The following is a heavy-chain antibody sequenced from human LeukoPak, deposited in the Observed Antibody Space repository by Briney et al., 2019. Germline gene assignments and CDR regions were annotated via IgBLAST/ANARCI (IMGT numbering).Heavy chain of an antibody. D-gene: IGHD3-22*01. J-gene: IGHJ4*02. CDR3: ASNRGIYYDSSPFDY. Sequence: GGSLRLSCAASGFTFSSYAMHWVRQAPGKGLDWVAVISYDGSNKYYADSVKGRFTISRDNSKNTLYLQMNSLRAEDTAVYYCASNRGIYYDSSPFDYWGQGTLVTVSS. CDR1: GFTFSSYA. V-gene: IGHV3-30-3*01. CDR2: ISYDGSNK.